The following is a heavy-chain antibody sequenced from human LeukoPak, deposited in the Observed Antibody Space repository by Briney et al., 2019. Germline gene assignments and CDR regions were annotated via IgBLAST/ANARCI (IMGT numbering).Heavy chain of an antibody. V-gene: IGHV6-1*01. J-gene: IGHJ4*02. D-gene: IGHD6-19*01. CDR1: GDSVSINSAA. CDR3: ARRMPTSGWNGGSYDY. CDR2: TYYRSKWYN. Sequence: SQTLSLTCAISGDSVSINSAAWDWIRQSPSRGLEWLGRTYYRSKWYNNYAVSVKSRITINPDTSKNQFSLQLNSVTPEDTAVYYCARRMPTSGWNGGSYDYWGQGTLVTVSS.